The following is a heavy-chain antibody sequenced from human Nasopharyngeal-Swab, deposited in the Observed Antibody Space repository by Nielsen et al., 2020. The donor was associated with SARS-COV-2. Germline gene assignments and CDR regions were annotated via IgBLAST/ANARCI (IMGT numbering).Heavy chain of an antibody. Sequence: WQGLVWIGRIYYSGSTYYNPSLKSRVTISVDTSKNQFSLKLSSVTAADTAVYYCARRPNCSSTSCSYYYYYMDVWGKGTTVTVSS. J-gene: IGHJ6*03. CDR3: ARRPNCSSTSCSYYYYYMDV. V-gene: IGHV4-39*01. CDR2: IYYSGST. D-gene: IGHD2-2*01.